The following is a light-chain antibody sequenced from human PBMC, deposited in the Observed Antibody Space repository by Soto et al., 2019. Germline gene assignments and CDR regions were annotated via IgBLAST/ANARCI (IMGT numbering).Light chain of an antibody. Sequence: DIQMTQSPSSLSASVGDRVTITCRASQSISSYLNWYQQKSRKAPKPPTYAASSLQSGVPSRFSGSESGTDYTLTISSLQPEDFATYYCQQTYNTPYTFGQGTELEIK. J-gene: IGKJ2*01. CDR1: QSISSY. V-gene: IGKV1-39*01. CDR3: QQTYNTPYT. CDR2: AAS.